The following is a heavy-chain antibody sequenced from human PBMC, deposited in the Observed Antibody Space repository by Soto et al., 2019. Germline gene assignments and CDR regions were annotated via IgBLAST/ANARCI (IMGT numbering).Heavy chain of an antibody. V-gene: IGHV1-69*01. CDR1: GGTFSSYA. CDR2: IIPIFGTA. J-gene: IGHJ4*02. Sequence: QVQLVQSGAEVKKPGSSVKVSCKASGGTFSSYAISWVRQAPGQGLEWMGGIIPIFGTANYAQKFQGRVTITADEPTSTAYMELSSLRSEDTAVYYCARDQAAHVDTAMDFDYWGQGTLVTVSS. CDR3: ARDQAAHVDTAMDFDY. D-gene: IGHD5-18*01.